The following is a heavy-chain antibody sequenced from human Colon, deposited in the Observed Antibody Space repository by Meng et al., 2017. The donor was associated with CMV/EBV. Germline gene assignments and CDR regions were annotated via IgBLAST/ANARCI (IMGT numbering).Heavy chain of an antibody. CDR3: ARVPLGATTSLDY. D-gene: IGHD1-26*01. V-gene: IGHV1-2*06. J-gene: IGHJ4*02. Sequence: ASGSTFTGYYLHWVRQAPGQGLELMGRIKPNSGGTNYAQKFQGRVTITRDTSISTAYMELSRLTSDDTAVYYCARVPLGATTSLDYWGQGTLVTVS. CDR1: GSTFTGYY. CDR2: IKPNSGGT.